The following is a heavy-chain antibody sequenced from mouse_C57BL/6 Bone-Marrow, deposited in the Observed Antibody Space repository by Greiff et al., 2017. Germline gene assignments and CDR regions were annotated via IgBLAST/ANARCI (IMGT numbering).Heavy chain of an antibody. V-gene: IGHV1-50*01. Sequence: QVQLQQPGAELVKPGASVKLSCKASGYTFTSYWMQWVKQRPGQGLEWIGEIDPSDSYTNYNQKFKGKGTLTVDTSSSTDYMKLSRLTSEDSAVYYCARILYWGPGTLVTVSA. CDR2: IDPSDSYT. J-gene: IGHJ3*01. CDR3: ARILY. CDR1: GYTFTSYW.